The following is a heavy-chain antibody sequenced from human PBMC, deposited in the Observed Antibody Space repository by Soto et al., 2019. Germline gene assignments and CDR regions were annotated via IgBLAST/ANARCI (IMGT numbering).Heavy chain of an antibody. V-gene: IGHV3-48*03. CDR1: SFTFSPYE. CDR2: ISSSGSTI. D-gene: IGHD2-8*01. J-gene: IGHJ4*02. CDR3: VREAPCRNGVCQFDD. Sequence: GGALRLSCQAPSFTFSPYEMSWVRQAPGKGQEGISYISSSGSTIHYADSVKDQFTISRDNAKKPLFLQMHSLRAEDTSVYYCVREAPCRNGVCQFDDWGRGTLVTVSS.